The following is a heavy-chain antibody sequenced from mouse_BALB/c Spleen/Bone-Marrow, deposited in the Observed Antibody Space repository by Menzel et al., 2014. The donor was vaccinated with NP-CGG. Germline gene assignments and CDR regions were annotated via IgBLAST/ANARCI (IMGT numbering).Heavy chain of an antibody. D-gene: IGHD3-1*01. CDR2: INPSNGRT. Sequence: VQLQQSGPELVKPGASVRISCKASGYTFTSYWMHWVKQRPGQGLEWIGEINPSNGRTNYNEKFKNKATLTVDKSSSTAYMQVSSLTSEDSAVYYCTITARADFDYWGQGTTLTVSS. CDR1: GYTFTSYW. J-gene: IGHJ2*01. V-gene: IGHV1S81*02. CDR3: TITARADFDY.